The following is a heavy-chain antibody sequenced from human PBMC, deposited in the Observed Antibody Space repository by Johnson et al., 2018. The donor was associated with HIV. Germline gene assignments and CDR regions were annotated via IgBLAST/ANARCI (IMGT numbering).Heavy chain of an antibody. CDR1: AFNFSTFG. CDR3: VRGRIGTTGMRGGALDI. V-gene: IGHV3-33*03. J-gene: IGHJ3*02. D-gene: IGHD1-1*01. Sequence: QVQLVESGGGVVQPGTSLRLSCTASAFNFSTFGMHWVRQAPGKGLEWVAVIWYDGSNKYYGDSVKGRFTISRDNSKNTLYLQMNSLRVEDTAVYYCVRGRIGTTGMRGGALDIWGQGTMVIVSS. CDR2: IWYDGSNK.